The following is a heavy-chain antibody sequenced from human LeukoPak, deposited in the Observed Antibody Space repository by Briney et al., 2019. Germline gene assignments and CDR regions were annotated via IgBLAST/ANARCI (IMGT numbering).Heavy chain of an antibody. CDR2: MTASAYSA. Sequence: GGSLRLSCAASGFTFSSYAMSWVRQAPGKGLEWVSSMTASAYSAYYADSVRGRFSISRDNSKNTLYLQMNSLTDEDTAVYYCAKDPEVIDKFQLPTKFLELVHHAFDVWGQGTMVTVSS. J-gene: IGHJ3*01. CDR1: GFTFSSYA. CDR3: AKDPEVIDKFQLPTKFLELVHHAFDV. V-gene: IGHV3-23*01. D-gene: IGHD3-3*01.